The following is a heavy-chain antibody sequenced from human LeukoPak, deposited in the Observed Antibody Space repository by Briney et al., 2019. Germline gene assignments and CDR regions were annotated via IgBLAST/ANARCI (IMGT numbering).Heavy chain of an antibody. V-gene: IGHV1-46*01. J-gene: IGHJ5*01. Sequence: GSVTVSCKASGYSFSTYYIHWVRQAPGQGLEWMGIINPTGGSTTYAQKFQGRVTMTRDTSTSTVYMELSSLRSEDTAVYYCAKGGQEFDSWGQGTLVTVSA. CDR3: AKGGQEFDS. CDR2: INPTGGST. CDR1: GYSFSTYY.